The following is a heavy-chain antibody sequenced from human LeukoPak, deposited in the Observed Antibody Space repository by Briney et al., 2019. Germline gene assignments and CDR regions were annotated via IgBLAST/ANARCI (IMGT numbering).Heavy chain of an antibody. J-gene: IGHJ4*02. Sequence: PGGSLRLSCAASAFTFSNFAMTWVRQAPGKGLEWVSSISADGADTYYADSVKGRFTISRDNSKNRLYLQMYSLRAEDTAVYYCAKGGDGYNYYFDYWGQETLVTVSS. CDR2: ISADGADT. CDR3: AKGGDGYNYYFDY. D-gene: IGHD5-24*01. CDR1: AFTFSNFA. V-gene: IGHV3-23*01.